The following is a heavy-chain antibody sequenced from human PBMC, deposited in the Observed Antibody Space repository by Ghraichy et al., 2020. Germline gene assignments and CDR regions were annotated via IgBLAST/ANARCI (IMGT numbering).Heavy chain of an antibody. J-gene: IGHJ4*02. D-gene: IGHD4/OR15-4a*01. CDR1: GDSMNNYF. CDR2: IYSSGSA. CDR3: TRDRGAGHSDS. V-gene: IGHV4-4*07. Sequence: SETLSLTCFVSGDSMNNYFWKWIRQPAGKGLEWIGRIYSSGSASYNPSLESRVAMSIDTFKSQFSLTLTSVTAADTAIYYCTRDRGAGHSDSWGQGIQVTVSS.